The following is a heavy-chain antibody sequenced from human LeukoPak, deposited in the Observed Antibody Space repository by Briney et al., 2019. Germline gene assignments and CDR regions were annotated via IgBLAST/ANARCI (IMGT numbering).Heavy chain of an antibody. CDR3: ASKFDY. J-gene: IGHJ4*02. V-gene: IGHV3-48*03. CDR1: GFTFSSYD. Sequence: PGGSLRLSCAASGFTFSSYDMTCVRQAPGKGLEWISYISSSGTTIYYADSVKGRFTISRDNAKSSLDLQMNSLRAEDTAVYYCASKFDYWGQGTLVTVSS. CDR2: ISSSGTTI.